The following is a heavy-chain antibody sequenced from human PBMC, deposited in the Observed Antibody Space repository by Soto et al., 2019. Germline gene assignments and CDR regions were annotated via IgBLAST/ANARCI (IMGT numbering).Heavy chain of an antibody. J-gene: IGHJ6*02. Sequence: ASVKVSCKASGYTFTSYDINWVRQATGQGLEWMGWMSPNSGATGYAQKFQGRVTMTRDTSISTAYMELSNLRSEDTAIYYCARGVDAGVDVWGHGSTVTVSS. V-gene: IGHV1-8*01. CDR3: ARGVDAGVDV. CDR1: GYTFTSYD. D-gene: IGHD1-1*01. CDR2: MSPNSGAT.